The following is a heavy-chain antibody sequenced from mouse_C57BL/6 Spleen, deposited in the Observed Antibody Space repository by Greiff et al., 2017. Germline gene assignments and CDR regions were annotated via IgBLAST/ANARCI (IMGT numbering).Heavy chain of an antibody. V-gene: IGHV1-64*01. J-gene: IGHJ2*01. CDR3: ARRAKDGSSYDYFDY. Sequence: VKLMESGAELVKPGASVKLSCKASGYTFTSYWMHWVKQRPGQGLEWIGMIHPNSGSTNYNEKFKSKATLTVDKSSSTAYMQLSSLTSEDSAVYYCARRAKDGSSYDYFDYWGQGTTLTVSS. D-gene: IGHD1-1*01. CDR1: GYTFTSYW. CDR2: IHPNSGST.